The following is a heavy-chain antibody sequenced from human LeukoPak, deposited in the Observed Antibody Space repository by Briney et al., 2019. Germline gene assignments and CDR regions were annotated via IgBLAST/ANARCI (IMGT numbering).Heavy chain of an antibody. J-gene: IGHJ4*02. CDR2: INQDGSEK. D-gene: IGHD5-12*01. CDR1: GFTFSSFW. V-gene: IGHV3-7*01. Sequence: GGSLRLSCAASGFTFSSFWMTWVRQAPGKGLEWVANINQDGSEKYYVDSAKGRFTISRDNAKNSVYLQMNSLRAEDTAVYYCARDGGVSGYDLLDYWGQGTLVTVSS. CDR3: ARDGGVSGYDLLDY.